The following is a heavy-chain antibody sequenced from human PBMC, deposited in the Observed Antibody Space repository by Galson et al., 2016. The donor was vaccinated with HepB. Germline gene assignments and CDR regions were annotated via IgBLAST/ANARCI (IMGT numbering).Heavy chain of an antibody. Sequence: SLRLSCAASGFIFSNYDMHWVRQVAGKGLEWVSCIDIAGDTYYPDSVKGRFTISRDNSKNTLYLQMNSLRAEDTAVYYCASAPLEMATIQRGYFDYWGQGTLVTVSS. D-gene: IGHD5-24*01. V-gene: IGHV3-13*01. CDR1: GFIFSNYD. CDR3: ASAPLEMATIQRGYFDY. J-gene: IGHJ4*02. CDR2: IDIAGDT.